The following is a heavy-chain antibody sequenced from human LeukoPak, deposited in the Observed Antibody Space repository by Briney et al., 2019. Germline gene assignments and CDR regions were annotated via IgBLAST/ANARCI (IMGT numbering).Heavy chain of an antibody. D-gene: IGHD2-2*03. CDR2: ISSSGNTI. CDR3: ARTSGYCISTSCYNWFDP. V-gene: IGHV3-48*03. J-gene: IGHJ5*02. Sequence: PGGSLRLPCAASGFTFSSYGMNWVRQAPGEGLEWVSYISSSGNTIYYADSVKGRFTISRDNAKNSLYLQMNSLRAEDTAVYYCARTSGYCISTSCYNWFDPWGQGTLVTVSS. CDR1: GFTFSSYG.